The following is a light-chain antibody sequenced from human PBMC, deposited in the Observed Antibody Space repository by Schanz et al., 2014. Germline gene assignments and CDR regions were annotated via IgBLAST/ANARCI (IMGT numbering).Light chain of an antibody. J-gene: IGLJ2*01. CDR2: SNV. CDR1: SSNIGANT. CDR3: AAWDDSLNGHVV. V-gene: IGLV1-44*01. Sequence: QSVLTQPPSASGTPGQRVTISCSGSSSNIGANTVSWYQQVPGTAPKVVIYSNVQRPSGVPDRFSGSKSGTSASLAISGLQSEDEAHYYCAAWDDSLNGHVVFGGGTKLTVL.